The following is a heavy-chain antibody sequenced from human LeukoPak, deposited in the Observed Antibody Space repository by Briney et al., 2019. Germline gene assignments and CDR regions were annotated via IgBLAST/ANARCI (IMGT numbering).Heavy chain of an antibody. CDR2: IIPIFGIA. CDR3: ARDNRIGSSWYDYYYGMDV. Sequence: SVKVSCTASGGTFSSYAISWVRQAPGQGLEWMGRIIPIFGIANYAQKFQGRVTITADKSTSTAYMELSSLRSEDTAVYYCARDNRIGSSWYDYYYGMDVWGQGTTVTVSS. V-gene: IGHV1-69*04. D-gene: IGHD6-13*01. J-gene: IGHJ6*02. CDR1: GGTFSSYA.